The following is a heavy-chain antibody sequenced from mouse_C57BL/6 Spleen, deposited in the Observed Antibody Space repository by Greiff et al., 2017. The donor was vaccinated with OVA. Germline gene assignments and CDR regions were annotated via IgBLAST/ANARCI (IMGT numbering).Heavy chain of an antibody. CDR3: AALRTWFAY. V-gene: IGHV1-42*01. CDR1: GYSFTGYY. J-gene: IGHJ3*01. Sequence: EVQLQQSGPELVKPGASVKISCKASGYSFTGYYMNWVKQSPEKSLEWIGEINPSTGGTTYNQKFKAKATLTVDKSSSTAYMQLKSLTSEDSAVYDCAALRTWFAYWGQGTLVTVSA. CDR2: INPSTGGT.